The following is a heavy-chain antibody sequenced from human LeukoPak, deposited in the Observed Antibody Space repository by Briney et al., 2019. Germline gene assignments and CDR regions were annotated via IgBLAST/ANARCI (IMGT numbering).Heavy chain of an antibody. D-gene: IGHD3-10*01. V-gene: IGHV1-2*02. CDR3: ARARANNYYGSGI. Sequence: ASVKVSCKASGYTFTDNYIHWVRQAPGQGLEWMGWINPHSGDTIYAQNFEGRVSVTRDTSISTAYMELNGLRSDDTAVYFCARARANNYYGSGIWGQGTLVTVSS. CDR2: INPHSGDT. J-gene: IGHJ4*02. CDR1: GYTFTDNY.